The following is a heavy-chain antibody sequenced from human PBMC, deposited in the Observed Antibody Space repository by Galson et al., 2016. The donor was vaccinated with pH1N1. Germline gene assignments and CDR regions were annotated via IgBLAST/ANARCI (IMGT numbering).Heavy chain of an antibody. CDR3: TRGFLVPPPRADYYYMDV. D-gene: IGHD2/OR15-2a*01. CDR1: GFNFGDYP. Sequence: SLRLSCAASGFNFGDYPMSWVRQAPGKGLEWVGFIRSKAYGGTTDSAASVRGRFIISRDDSKGIAYLQMNSLKTEDTAVYFCTRGFLVPPPRADYYYMDVWGEGTTVTVSS. J-gene: IGHJ6*03. V-gene: IGHV3-49*04. CDR2: IRSKAYGGTT.